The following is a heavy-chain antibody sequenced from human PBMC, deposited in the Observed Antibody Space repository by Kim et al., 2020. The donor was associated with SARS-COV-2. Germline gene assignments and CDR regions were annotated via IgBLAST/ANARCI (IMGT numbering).Heavy chain of an antibody. D-gene: IGHD6-13*01. CDR3: ARGYSSSWYWAFDI. V-gene: IGHV3-13*01. J-gene: IGHJ3*02. Sequence: PGSVKSRLTISRENAKNSLYLQMNSLRAGDTAVYYCARGYSSSWYWAFDIWGQGTMVTVSS.